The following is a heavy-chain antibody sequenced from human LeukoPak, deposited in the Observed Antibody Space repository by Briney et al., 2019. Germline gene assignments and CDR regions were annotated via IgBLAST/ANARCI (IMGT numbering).Heavy chain of an antibody. CDR1: GGSISSYY. CDR3: ARHKRSGIVVVPAAIFDY. CDR2: IYTSGST. J-gene: IGHJ4*02. D-gene: IGHD2-2*01. Sequence: SETLSLTCTVSGGSISSYYWSWIRQPPGKGPEWIGYIYTSGSTNYNPSLKSRVTISVDTSKNQFSLKLSSVTAADTAVYYCARHKRSGIVVVPAAIFDYWGQGTLVTVSS. V-gene: IGHV4-4*09.